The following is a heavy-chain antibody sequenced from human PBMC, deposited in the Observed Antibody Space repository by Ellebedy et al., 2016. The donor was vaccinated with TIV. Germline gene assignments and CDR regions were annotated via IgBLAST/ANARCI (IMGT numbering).Heavy chain of an antibody. CDR3: ARVGGYNSLFDY. CDR1: GFTFSTYG. V-gene: IGHV3-30*04. D-gene: IGHD1-1*01. J-gene: IGHJ4*02. Sequence: GESLKISCAASGFTFSTYGMHWVRQAPGKGLEWLAVISYDGNNEYYPDSVKGRFTISRDNAKNTLYLQMNSLRAEDTAVYYCARVGGYNSLFDYWGQGILVTVSS. CDR2: ISYDGNNE.